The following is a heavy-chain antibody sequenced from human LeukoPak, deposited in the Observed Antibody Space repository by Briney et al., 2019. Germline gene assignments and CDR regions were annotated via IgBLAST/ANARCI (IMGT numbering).Heavy chain of an antibody. D-gene: IGHD5-18*01. Sequence: GGSLRLSCADSGFTFSSCAMSWVRQAPGKGLEWVSTISGSGDSTYYADSVKGRFTIPRDNSKNTLYLQMNSLRAEDTAVYYCARDRGYSCGYWGQGTLVTVSS. CDR3: ARDRGYSCGY. CDR1: GFTFSSCA. J-gene: IGHJ4*02. V-gene: IGHV3-23*01. CDR2: ISGSGDST.